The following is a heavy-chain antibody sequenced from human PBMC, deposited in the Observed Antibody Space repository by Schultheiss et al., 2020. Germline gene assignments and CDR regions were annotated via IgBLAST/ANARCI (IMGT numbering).Heavy chain of an antibody. CDR3: ARADGDYVEWFDP. D-gene: IGHD4-17*01. CDR1: GGSISSGGYY. CDR2: IYYSGST. Sequence: SETLSLTCTVSGGSISSGGYYWSWIRQLPGKGLEWIGFIYYSGSTYYTPSLKGRVTISVDTSKNQFSLKLSSVTAADTAVYYCARADGDYVEWFDPWGQGTLVTVSS. J-gene: IGHJ5*02. V-gene: IGHV4-31*03.